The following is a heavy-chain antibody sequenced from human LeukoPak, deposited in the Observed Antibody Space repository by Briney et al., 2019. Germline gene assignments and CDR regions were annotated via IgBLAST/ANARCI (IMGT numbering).Heavy chain of an antibody. D-gene: IGHD6-19*01. CDR1: GGSISSGSYY. J-gene: IGHJ5*02. CDR2: IYSSGST. Sequence: TSETLSLTCTASGGSISSGSYYWSWIRQPAGKGLEWIGRIYSSGSTNYNPSLKSRVTISVDTSKNQFSLKLSSVTAADTAVYYCARGRGSIAVAGTYSSWFDPWGQGTLVTVSS. CDR3: ARGRGSIAVAGTYSSWFDP. V-gene: IGHV4-61*02.